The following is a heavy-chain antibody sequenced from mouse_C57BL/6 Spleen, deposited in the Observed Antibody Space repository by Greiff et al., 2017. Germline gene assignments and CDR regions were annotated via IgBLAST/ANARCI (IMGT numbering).Heavy chain of an antibody. Sequence: QVQLQQSGAELARPGASVKLSCKASGYTFTSYGISWVKQRTGQGLEWIGEIYPRSGNTYYNEKFKGKATLTADKSSSTAYMKLRSLTSEDSAVYFCARGPTGYWYFDVWGTGTTVTVAS. CDR3: ARGPTGYWYFDV. CDR2: IYPRSGNT. V-gene: IGHV1-81*01. CDR1: GYTFTSYG. D-gene: IGHD2-10*01. J-gene: IGHJ1*03.